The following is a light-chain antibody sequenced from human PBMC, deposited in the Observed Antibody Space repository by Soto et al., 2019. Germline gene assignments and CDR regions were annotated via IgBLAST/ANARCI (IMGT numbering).Light chain of an antibody. CDR1: QSINSQ. CDR3: QQYNTYPCT. Sequence: DIQMTQSPSILSASVGDRVTITCRASQSINSQLAWFQQKPGKAPNLLIYKASSLESGVPSRFSDSGSGTEFTLTISSLQPDDFAAYYCQQYNTYPCTFGQGTKLEMK. V-gene: IGKV1-5*03. J-gene: IGKJ2*02. CDR2: KAS.